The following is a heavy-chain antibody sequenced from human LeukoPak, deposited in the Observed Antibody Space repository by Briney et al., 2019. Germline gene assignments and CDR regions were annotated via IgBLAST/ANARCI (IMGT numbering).Heavy chain of an antibody. CDR3: AKDNFFNRLDY. Sequence: GGSLRLSCAASGFDFNNYNMNWVRQAPGKGLEWVSSITSSGTYIYYADSVKGRFTISRDNSKNTLYLQMNSLRAEDTAVYYCAKDNFFNRLDYWGQGTLVTVSS. J-gene: IGHJ4*02. V-gene: IGHV3-21*04. CDR2: ITSSGTYI. CDR1: GFDFNNYN. D-gene: IGHD3-3*01.